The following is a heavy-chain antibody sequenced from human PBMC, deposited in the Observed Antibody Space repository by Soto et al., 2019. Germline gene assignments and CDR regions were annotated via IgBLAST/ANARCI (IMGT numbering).Heavy chain of an antibody. J-gene: IGHJ5*02. CDR1: GYTFTSYD. Sequence: SVKVSCKASGYTFTSYDISWVRQATGQGLEWMGGIIPIFPTPDYSQKFQGRVSITADESTSTAYMELSSLRSEDTAVYYCARGGGWLQPYNWFDPWGQGTLVTVSS. D-gene: IGHD5-12*01. V-gene: IGHV1-69*13. CDR3: ARGGGWLQPYNWFDP. CDR2: IIPIFPTP.